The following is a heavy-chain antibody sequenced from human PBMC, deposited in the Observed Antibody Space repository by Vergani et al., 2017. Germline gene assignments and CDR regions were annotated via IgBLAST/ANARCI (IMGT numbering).Heavy chain of an antibody. Sequence: QVQLQESGPGLVRPSQTLSLTCTVSGGSISSGSSYWSWFRQPAGKGLEWIGRFYTGGGTSDNPSLKSRVTISVDTSKNQFSLQLSSVTAADTAVYYCARDPLYSTTWPFLLLDMDVWGQGTTVTVSS. CDR2: FYTGGGT. CDR3: ARDPLYSTTWPFLLLDMDV. D-gene: IGHD6-13*01. CDR1: GGSISSGSSY. J-gene: IGHJ6*02. V-gene: IGHV4-61*02.